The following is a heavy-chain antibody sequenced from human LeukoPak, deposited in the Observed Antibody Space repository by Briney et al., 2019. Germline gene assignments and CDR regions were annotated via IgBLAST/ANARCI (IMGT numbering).Heavy chain of an antibody. CDR2: VNPGGSIA. V-gene: IGHV3-74*01. CDR3: VRGTYHAYYMDV. Sequence: AGGSLRLSCAASGFTFSTYVMSWVRQAPGKGLEWVSRVNPGGSIANFADSVKGRFTISRDNARNTVFLQTSSLTAEDTAVYYCVRGTYHAYYMDVWGKGTTVTVSS. CDR1: GFTFSTYV. J-gene: IGHJ6*03. D-gene: IGHD3-16*01.